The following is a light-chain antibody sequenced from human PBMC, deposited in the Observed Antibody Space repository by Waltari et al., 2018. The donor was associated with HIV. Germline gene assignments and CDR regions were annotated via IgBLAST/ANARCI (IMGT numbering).Light chain of an antibody. Sequence: EIVLMQSPGTLSLSPGERATLSCRASQSVSSNYLAWYQQKPGQPPRLLIYGASNRATGIPDRVSGSGSGTDFTLTISRLEPEDFAVYYCQQYGRSDPLTFGGGTKVEIK. CDR2: GAS. V-gene: IGKV3-20*01. CDR1: QSVSSNY. J-gene: IGKJ4*01. CDR3: QQYGRSDPLT.